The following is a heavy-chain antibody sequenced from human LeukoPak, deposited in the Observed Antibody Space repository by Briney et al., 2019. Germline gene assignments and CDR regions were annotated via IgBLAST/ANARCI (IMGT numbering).Heavy chain of an antibody. D-gene: IGHD3-22*01. CDR3: ARVPRLEYYDSSGYQDY. CDR2: INPKSGGT. J-gene: IGHJ4*02. Sequence: GASVKVSCKASGYTFTGYYMDWVRQAPGQGLEWMGWINPKSGGTNYAQKFQGRVTMTRDTSISTAYMELSRLISNDTAVYYCARVPRLEYYDSSGYQDYWGQGTLVTVAS. V-gene: IGHV1-2*02. CDR1: GYTFTGYY.